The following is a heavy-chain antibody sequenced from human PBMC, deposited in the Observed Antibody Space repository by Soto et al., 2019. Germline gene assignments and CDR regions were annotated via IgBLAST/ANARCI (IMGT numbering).Heavy chain of an antibody. CDR1: GFTFSRYC. CDR3: ARDIVAGNDADFQH. J-gene: IGHJ1*01. V-gene: IGHV3-33*01. D-gene: IGHD5-12*01. CDR2: IRNDGTNK. Sequence: GGSLRLSCAASGFTFSRYCIHWVRQAPCKGLEWVAGIRNDGTNKDYVDSVKGRFTISRDNSKNTLYLQINSPRGEDTAVYYCARDIVAGNDADFQHLGQRTLVTVSS.